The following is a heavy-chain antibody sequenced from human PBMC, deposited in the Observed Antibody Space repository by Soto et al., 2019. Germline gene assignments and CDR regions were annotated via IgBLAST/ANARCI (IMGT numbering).Heavy chain of an antibody. Sequence: EVQLVESGGGLVQPGRSLRLSCAASGFTFDDYAMHWVRQAPGKGLEWVSGISWNSGSIGYADSVNGRFTISRDNANNSLYLQMNSLRAEDTALYYCAKDISDYGDYLFDYWGQGTLVTVSS. V-gene: IGHV3-9*01. D-gene: IGHD4-17*01. J-gene: IGHJ4*02. CDR3: AKDISDYGDYLFDY. CDR1: GFTFDDYA. CDR2: ISWNSGSI.